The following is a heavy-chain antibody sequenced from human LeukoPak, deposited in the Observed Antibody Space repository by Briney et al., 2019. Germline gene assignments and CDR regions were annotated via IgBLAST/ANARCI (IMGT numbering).Heavy chain of an antibody. V-gene: IGHV4-4*07. Sequence: PSETLSLTCIVSGGSINYYYWSWIRPVAGKGLEWTGRIYTSGSTNYNPSLKSRITMSVDTSKNQFSLKLSSVTAADTAVYYCARGYSNGYVDYWGQGTLVTVSS. CDR1: GGSINYYY. J-gene: IGHJ4*02. CDR2: IYTSGST. D-gene: IGHD5-18*01. CDR3: ARGYSNGYVDY.